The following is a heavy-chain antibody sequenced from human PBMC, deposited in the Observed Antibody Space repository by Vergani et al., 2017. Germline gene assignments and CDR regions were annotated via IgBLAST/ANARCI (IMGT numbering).Heavy chain of an antibody. CDR3: ARVSDFWSGYHGGGYYYYGMDV. CDR1: GFTFSSYW. V-gene: IGHV3-7*01. D-gene: IGHD3-3*01. CDR2: IKQDGSEK. Sequence: EVQLVESGGGLVKPGGSLRLSCAASGFTFSSYWMSWVRQAPGKGLEWVANIKQDGSEKYYVDSVKGRFTISRDNAKNSLYLQMNSLRAEDTAVYYCARVSDFWSGYHGGGYYYYGMDVWGQGTTVTVSS. J-gene: IGHJ6*02.